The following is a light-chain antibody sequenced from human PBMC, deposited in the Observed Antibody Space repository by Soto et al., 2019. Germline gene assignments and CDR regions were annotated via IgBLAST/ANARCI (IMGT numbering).Light chain of an antibody. J-gene: IGLJ1*01. CDR1: ISDVGGYNY. CDR3: SSYTRRRAYV. CDR2: EVS. V-gene: IGLV2-14*01. Sequence: QSVLTQPSSVSGSPGQSITISCTGTISDVGGYNYVSWYQQQSGKAPKLMIHEVSNRPSGVSNRFSGSKSGNTASLTISGLQAEDEADYYCSSYTRRRAYVFGIGTKVTV.